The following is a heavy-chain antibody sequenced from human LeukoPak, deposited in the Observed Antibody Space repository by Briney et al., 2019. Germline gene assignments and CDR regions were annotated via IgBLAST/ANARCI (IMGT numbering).Heavy chain of an antibody. J-gene: IGHJ4*02. D-gene: IGHD2-2*01. CDR2: TNHSGST. Sequence: SETLSLTCAVYGGSFSGYYWSWIRQPPGKGLEWIGETNHSGSTNYNPSLKSRVTISVDTSKNQFSLKLSSVTAADTAVYYCAARVVPAAPHYFDYWGQGTLVTVSS. V-gene: IGHV4-34*01. CDR1: GGSFSGYY. CDR3: AARVVPAAPHYFDY.